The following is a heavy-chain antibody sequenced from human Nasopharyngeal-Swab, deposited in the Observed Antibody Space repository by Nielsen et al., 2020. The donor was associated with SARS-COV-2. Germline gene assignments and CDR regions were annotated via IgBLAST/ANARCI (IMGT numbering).Heavy chain of an antibody. CDR3: AAVLVDQLAGWFDP. CDR2: IFRSESA. V-gene: IGHV4-38-2*01. J-gene: IGHJ5*02. Sequence: SETLSLTCAVSDYSISSGYYWGWIRQPPGKGLEWIGSIFRSESAYYNPSLQSRVTISVDTSKNQFSLKLSSVTAADTAVYYCAAVLVDQLAGWFDPWGQGTLVTVSS. CDR1: DYSISSGYY. D-gene: IGHD2-2*01.